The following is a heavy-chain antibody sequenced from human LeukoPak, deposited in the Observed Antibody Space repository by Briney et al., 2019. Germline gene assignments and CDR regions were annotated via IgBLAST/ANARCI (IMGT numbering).Heavy chain of an antibody. CDR3: TRENYVPDS. CDR2: ICPDGTVT. D-gene: IGHD3-10*02. J-gene: IGHJ5*02. CDR1: GFTFSNYC. Sequence: GGSLRLSCAASGFTFSNYCMHWVRQIPGKGLVWVSRICPDGTVTNYADSVKGRFTISRDNAKNMVFLQMNGLRADDTAVYYCTRENYVPDSWGQGTLVTVSS. V-gene: IGHV3-74*01.